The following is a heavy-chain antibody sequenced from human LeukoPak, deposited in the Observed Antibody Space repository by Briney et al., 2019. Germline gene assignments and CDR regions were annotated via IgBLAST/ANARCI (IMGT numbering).Heavy chain of an antibody. CDR3: AKGPSDRAIDY. V-gene: IGHV3-64*04. CDR2: ISSNGGST. Sequence: PGGSLRLSCSASGFTFSSYAMHWVRQAPGKGLEYVSAISSNGGSTYYADSVKGRFTISRDNSKNTLYLQMDSLRVDDTAVYYCAKGPSDRAIDYWGQGTLVTVSS. J-gene: IGHJ4*02. D-gene: IGHD1-26*01. CDR1: GFTFSSYA.